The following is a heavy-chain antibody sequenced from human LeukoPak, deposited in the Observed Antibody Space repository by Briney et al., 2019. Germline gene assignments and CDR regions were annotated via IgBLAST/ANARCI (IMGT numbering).Heavy chain of an antibody. CDR2: INHSGST. J-gene: IGHJ5*02. D-gene: IGHD6-13*01. V-gene: IGHV4-34*01. Sequence: SETLSLTCAVYGGSFSGYYWSWIRQPPGKGLEWIGEINHSGSTNYNPSLKSRVTISVDTSKNQFSLKLSSVTAADTAVYYCASLGGIAAAGTLDWFDPWGQGTLVTASS. CDR1: GGSFSGYY. CDR3: ASLGGIAAAGTLDWFDP.